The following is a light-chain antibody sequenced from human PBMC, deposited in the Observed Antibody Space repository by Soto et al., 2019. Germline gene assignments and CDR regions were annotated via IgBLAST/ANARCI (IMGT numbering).Light chain of an antibody. Sequence: DIQMTQSPSSLSASVGDRVTITCRASQSISSYLNWYQQKPGKAPKLLIYAASSLQSGLPSRFSGSGSGTYFTLTISSLQPEDFATYYCQQSYSTLLTFGGGTKVEIK. CDR2: AAS. CDR1: QSISSY. J-gene: IGKJ4*01. CDR3: QQSYSTLLT. V-gene: IGKV1-39*01.